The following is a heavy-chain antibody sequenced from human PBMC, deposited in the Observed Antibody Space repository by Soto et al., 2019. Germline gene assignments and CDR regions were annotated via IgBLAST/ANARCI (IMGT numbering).Heavy chain of an antibody. CDR2: INPNGGVT. V-gene: IGHV1-2*04. D-gene: IGHD5-12*01. J-gene: IGHJ6*03. CDR3: ARESGGATATLDYYYFYMDV. Sequence: QVQLVQSGAEVRKPGASVTVSCRSSGDSFNDYYIHWVRQAPGQGFEWMGWINPNGGVTKYAQKFQGWVSMTRDTSLRTVYMQLSRLRSDDTVVYYCARESGGATATLDYYYFYMDVWGTGTTVTVSS. CDR1: GDSFNDYY.